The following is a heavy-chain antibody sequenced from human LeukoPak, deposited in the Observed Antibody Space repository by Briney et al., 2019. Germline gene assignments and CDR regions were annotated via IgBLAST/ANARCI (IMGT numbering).Heavy chain of an antibody. J-gene: IGHJ4*02. V-gene: IGHV4-61*02. D-gene: IGHD1-26*01. Sequence: SETLSLTCTVSGGSISSGSYYWSWIRQPAGKGLEGIGRIYTSGSTNYNPSLKSRVTISVDTSKNQFSLKLSSVPAADTAVYYCARVSGSYRWYFDYWGQGTLVTVSS. CDR2: IYTSGST. CDR3: ARVSGSYRWYFDY. CDR1: GGSISSGSYY.